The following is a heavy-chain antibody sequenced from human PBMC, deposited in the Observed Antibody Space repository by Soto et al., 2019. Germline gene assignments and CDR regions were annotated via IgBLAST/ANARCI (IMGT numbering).Heavy chain of an antibody. Sequence: ASVKVSCKASGYTFTSYGISWVRQAPGQGLEWMGWISAYNGNTNYAQKLQGRVTMTTDTSTSTAYMELRSLRSDDTAVYYCARLDLYGSGSYYNRGVWVFDYWGQGAVVTVSA. V-gene: IGHV1-18*01. J-gene: IGHJ4*02. CDR3: ARLDLYGSGSYYNRGVWVFDY. CDR1: GYTFTSYG. CDR2: ISAYNGNT. D-gene: IGHD3-10*01.